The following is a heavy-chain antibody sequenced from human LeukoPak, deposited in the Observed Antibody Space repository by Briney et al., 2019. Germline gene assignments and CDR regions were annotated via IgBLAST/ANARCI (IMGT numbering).Heavy chain of an antibody. CDR1: GHTFTGYY. V-gene: IGHV1-2*02. CDR3: ARDGRDYGDYRGNNWFDP. CDR2: INPNSGDT. J-gene: IGHJ5*02. Sequence: GASVKVSCKASGHTFTGYYMHWVRQAPGQGLEWMGWINPNSGDTNYAQKFQGRVTMTRDTSISTAYMELSRLRSDDTAVYYCARDGRDYGDYRGNNWFDPWGQGTLVSVSS. D-gene: IGHD4-17*01.